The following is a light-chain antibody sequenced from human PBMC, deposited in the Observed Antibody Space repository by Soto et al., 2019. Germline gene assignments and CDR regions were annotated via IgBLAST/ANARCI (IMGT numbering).Light chain of an antibody. V-gene: IGKV1-39*01. J-gene: IGKJ2*01. CDR1: QSISSY. CDR3: QQSFSLPRT. Sequence: DLQMTQSPSSLSASVGDRVTITCRTSQSISSYLNWYQQKPGKAPNLLIYVASSLQSGVPSRFSGSGSGTDFTLTISSLQPEDFATYYCQQSFSLPRTFGQGTRLEIK. CDR2: VAS.